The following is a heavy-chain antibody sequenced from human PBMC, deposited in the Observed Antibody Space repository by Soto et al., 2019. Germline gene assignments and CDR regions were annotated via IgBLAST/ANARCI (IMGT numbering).Heavy chain of an antibody. V-gene: IGHV1-18*01. CDR2: FRAYNGNT. Sequence: QVQLVQSGAEVKKPGASVKVSCKASGYTFTSYGISWVRQAPGQGLEWMGWFRAYNGNTNYAQKLQGRVTMTTATSTSTAYMGLRSLRSDDTTVYYCASDGPNQPKGDGGFDYWGEGAPVTVSS. CDR3: ASDGPNQPKGDGGFDY. D-gene: IGHD3-16*01. J-gene: IGHJ4*02. CDR1: GYTFTSYG.